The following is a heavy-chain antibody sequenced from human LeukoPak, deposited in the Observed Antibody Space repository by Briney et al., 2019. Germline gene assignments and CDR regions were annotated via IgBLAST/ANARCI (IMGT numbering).Heavy chain of an antibody. D-gene: IGHD3-22*01. J-gene: IGHJ6*02. CDR1: GGTFSSYA. CDR2: IIPIFGIA. Sequence: SVKVSCKASGGTFSSYAISWVRQAPGQGLEWMGMIIPIFGIANYAQKFQGRVTITADKSTSTAYMELSSLRSEDMAVYYCARAAMIVVVKDYYYYYGMDVWGQGTTVTVSS. CDR3: ARAAMIVVVKDYYYYYGMDV. V-gene: IGHV1-69*04.